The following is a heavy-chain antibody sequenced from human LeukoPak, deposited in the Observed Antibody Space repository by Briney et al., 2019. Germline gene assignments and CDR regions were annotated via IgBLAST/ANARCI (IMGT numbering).Heavy chain of an antibody. CDR2: IYYSGST. Sequence: PSETLSLICTVSGGSISSYYWSWIRQPPGKGLEWIGYIYYSGSTNYNPSLKSRVTISVDTSKNQFSLKLSSVTAADTAVYYCARRYSSGWYYFGYWGQGTLVTVSS. D-gene: IGHD6-19*01. J-gene: IGHJ4*02. CDR1: GGSISSYY. CDR3: ARRYSSGWYYFGY. V-gene: IGHV4-59*08.